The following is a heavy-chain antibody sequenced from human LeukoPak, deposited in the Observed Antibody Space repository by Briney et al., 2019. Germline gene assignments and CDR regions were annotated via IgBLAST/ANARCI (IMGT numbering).Heavy chain of an antibody. CDR2: INSDGSST. J-gene: IGHJ4*02. V-gene: IGHV3-74*03. CDR1: GFTFSSAW. D-gene: IGHD5-18*01. CDR3: ARDGYSYGNPFDY. Sequence: GGSLRLSCAASGFTFSSAWMHWVRQVPGKGLVWVSRINSDGSSTKYADSAKGRFTISRDKAKNTLYLQMNSLRAEDTAVYYCARDGYSYGNPFDYWGQGTLVTVSS.